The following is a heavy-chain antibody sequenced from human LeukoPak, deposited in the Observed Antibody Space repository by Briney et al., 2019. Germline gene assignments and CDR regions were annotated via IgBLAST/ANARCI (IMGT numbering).Heavy chain of an antibody. CDR1: GGSISSSSYY. D-gene: IGHD3-22*01. Sequence: PSETLSLTCTVSGGSISSSSYYWGWVRQPPGKGLEWIGSIYYSGSAYYNPSLKRRVTISVDTSKNQFSLKLSSVTAADTAVYYCARRGYDSSGYYHAYWGQGTLVTVSS. V-gene: IGHV4-39*01. CDR3: ARRGYDSSGYYHAY. CDR2: IYYSGSA. J-gene: IGHJ4*02.